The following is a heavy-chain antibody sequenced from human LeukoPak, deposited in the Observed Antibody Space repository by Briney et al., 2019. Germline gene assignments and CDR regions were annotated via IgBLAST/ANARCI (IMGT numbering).Heavy chain of an antibody. CDR1: GFTFSSYE. Sequence: GGSLRLSCAASGFTFSSYEMNWVRQAPGKGLEWVSYISSSGSTIYYADSVKGRFTISRDNAKNSLYLQMNSLRAEDTAVYFCARSYSGTYAILDYWGQGTLVAVSS. V-gene: IGHV3-48*03. CDR2: ISSSGSTI. D-gene: IGHD1-26*01. J-gene: IGHJ4*02. CDR3: ARSYSGTYAILDY.